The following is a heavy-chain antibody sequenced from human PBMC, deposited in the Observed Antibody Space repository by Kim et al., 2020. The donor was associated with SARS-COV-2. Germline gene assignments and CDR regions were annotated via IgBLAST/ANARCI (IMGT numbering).Heavy chain of an antibody. CDR3: ARDPPTDSISDFDY. CDR2: IWYDGSNK. V-gene: IGHV3-33*01. CDR1: GFTFSSYG. Sequence: GGSLRLSCAASGFTFSSYGMHWVRQAPGKGLEWVAVIWYDGSNKYYAESVKGRFTISRENSKNTLYLQMNSLRAEDTAVYYCARDPPTDSISDFDYWGQGTLVTVSS. D-gene: IGHD3-3*02. J-gene: IGHJ4*02.